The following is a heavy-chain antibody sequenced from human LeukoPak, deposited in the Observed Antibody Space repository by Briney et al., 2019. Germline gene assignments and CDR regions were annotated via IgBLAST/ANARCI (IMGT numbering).Heavy chain of an antibody. J-gene: IGHJ3*02. Sequence: ASVKVSCKASGGTFSSYAISWVRQAPGQGLEWMGGIIPIFGTANYAQKFQGRVTITADESTSTAYMELSSLRSEDTAVYYCARSTGYCSSTSCSSFDIWGQGTMVTVSS. CDR1: GGTFSSYA. CDR3: ARSTGYCSSTSCSSFDI. V-gene: IGHV1-69*13. CDR2: IIPIFGTA. D-gene: IGHD2-2*01.